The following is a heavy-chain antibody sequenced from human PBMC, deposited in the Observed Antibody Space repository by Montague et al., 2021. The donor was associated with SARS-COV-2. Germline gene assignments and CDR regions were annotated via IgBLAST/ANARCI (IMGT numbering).Heavy chain of an antibody. V-gene: IGHV3-33*01. CDR3: ARDSSSGSDWYYYYGMDV. CDR1: GFTFSSYG. J-gene: IGHJ6*02. D-gene: IGHD6-13*01. Sequence: SLRLSCAASGFTFSSYGMHWVRQAPGKGLEWVAIIWYDGSKSCYADSVKGRFTISRDNSKNTLYLQMNTLRAEGTAVYYCARDSSSGSDWYYYYGMDVWGQGTTVTVSS. CDR2: IWYDGSKS.